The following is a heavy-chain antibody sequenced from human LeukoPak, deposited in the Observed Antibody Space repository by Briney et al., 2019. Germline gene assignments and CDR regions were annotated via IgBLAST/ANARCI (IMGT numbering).Heavy chain of an antibody. J-gene: IGHJ6*02. CDR3: ARHTYYYDSSGYYYPSGHYGMDV. V-gene: IGHV5-51*01. Sequence: GESLQISCQGSGYSFTSYWIGWVRQMPGKGLEWMGIIYPGDSDTRYSPSFQGQVTISADKSISTAYLQWSSLKASDTAMYYCARHTYYYDSSGYYYPSGHYGMDVWGQGTTVTVSS. D-gene: IGHD3-22*01. CDR1: GYSFTSYW. CDR2: IYPGDSDT.